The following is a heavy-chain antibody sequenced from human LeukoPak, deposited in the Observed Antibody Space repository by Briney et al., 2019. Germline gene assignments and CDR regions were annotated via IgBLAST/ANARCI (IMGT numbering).Heavy chain of an antibody. V-gene: IGHV3-7*01. CDR1: GFTFSSYW. D-gene: IGHD1-1*01. Sequence: GGSLRLSCAASGFTFSSYWMSWVRQAPGKGLEWVANIKQDGSERYYVDSVKGRFTISRDNAKNSLYLQMNSLRAEDTAVYYCARDRYRLVPYDAFDIWGQGTMVTVSS. CDR3: ARDRYRLVPYDAFDI. CDR2: IKQDGSER. J-gene: IGHJ3*02.